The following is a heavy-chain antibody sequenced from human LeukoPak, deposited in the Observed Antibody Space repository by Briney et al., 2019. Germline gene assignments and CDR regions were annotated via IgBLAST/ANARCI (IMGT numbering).Heavy chain of an antibody. CDR1: GGFISSSSYF. Sequence: SETLSLICTVSGGFISSSSYFWGWIRQPPGKGLEWIVSIYYSGSTSYNTSPKSRVTISVETSKNQFSLKLSSVTAADTAVYYCASPWSSGGFDYWGQGTLVTVSS. D-gene: IGHD6-19*01. V-gene: IGHV4-39*01. J-gene: IGHJ4*02. CDR3: ASPWSSGGFDY. CDR2: IYYSGST.